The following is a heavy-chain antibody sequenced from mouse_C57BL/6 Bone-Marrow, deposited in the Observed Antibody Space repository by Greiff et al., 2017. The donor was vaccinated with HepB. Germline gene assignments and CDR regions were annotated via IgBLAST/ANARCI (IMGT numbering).Heavy chain of an antibody. CDR3: ARSRNYVYFDY. D-gene: IGHD1-1*01. V-gene: IGHV5-12*01. Sequence: EVKLMESGGGLVQPGGSLKLSCAASGFTFSDYYMYWVRQTPEKRLEWVAYISNGGGSTYYPDTVKGRFTISRDNAKNTLYLQMSRLKSEDTAMYYCARSRNYVYFDYWGQGTTLTVSS. J-gene: IGHJ2*01. CDR2: ISNGGGST. CDR1: GFTFSDYY.